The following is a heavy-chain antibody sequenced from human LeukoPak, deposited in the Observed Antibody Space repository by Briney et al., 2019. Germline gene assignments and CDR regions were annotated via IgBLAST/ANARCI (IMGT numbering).Heavy chain of an antibody. D-gene: IGHD3-10*01. CDR1: GGSIGIYY. CDR3: ARRKPSGANGDLDY. J-gene: IGHJ4*02. V-gene: IGHV4-59*08. CDR2: IYYSGSA. Sequence: SETLSLTCTVSGGSIGIYYWNWIRQPPGKGLEWIGYIYYSGSAYYNPSLKGRVTLSVDTSKNQVSLNLSSVTAADTAVYYCARRKPSGANGDLDYWGQGTLVTVSS.